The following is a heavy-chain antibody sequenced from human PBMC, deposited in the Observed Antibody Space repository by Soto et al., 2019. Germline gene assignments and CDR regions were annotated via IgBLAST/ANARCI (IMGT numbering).Heavy chain of an antibody. D-gene: IGHD2-15*01. CDR3: VKLYRPLAGPLHARAXDX. CDR1: GYSFTSYW. Sequence: GESLKISCKGSGYSFTSYWISWVRQMPGKGLEWMGRIDPSDSYTNYSPSFQGHVTISADKSISTAYLQWSSLKASDTAMYYCVKLYRPLAGPLHARAXDXLXQWTRVTVSS. J-gene: IGHJ3*01. V-gene: IGHV5-10-1*01. CDR2: IDPSDSYT.